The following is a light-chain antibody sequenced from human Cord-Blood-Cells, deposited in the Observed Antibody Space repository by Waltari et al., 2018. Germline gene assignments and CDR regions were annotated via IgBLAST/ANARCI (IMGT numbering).Light chain of an antibody. Sequence: EIVLTQSPGTLSLSPGERATLSCRASQSVRSSHLAWYQQKPGQAPRLLLYGASSRATCIPDRFSGSGSGTDFTLTISRLEPEDFAVYYCQQYGSSFTFGPGTKVDIK. V-gene: IGKV3-20*01. CDR3: QQYGSSFT. CDR1: QSVRSSH. J-gene: IGKJ3*01. CDR2: GAS.